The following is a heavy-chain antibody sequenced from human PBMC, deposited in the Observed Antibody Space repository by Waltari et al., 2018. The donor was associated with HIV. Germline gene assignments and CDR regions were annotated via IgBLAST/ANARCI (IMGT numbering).Heavy chain of an antibody. CDR2: IIPILWTA. CDR1: GGTFSSYA. Sequence: QVQLVQSGAEVKKPGSSVKVSCKASGGTFSSYAISWVRQAPGQGLEWMGGIIPILWTANYAQKFQGRVTITADESTSTAYMERSSLRSEDTAVYYCVRKWPGIAVPDAFDIWGQGTMVTVSS. D-gene: IGHD6-19*01. V-gene: IGHV1-69*01. CDR3: VRKWPGIAVPDAFDI. J-gene: IGHJ3*02.